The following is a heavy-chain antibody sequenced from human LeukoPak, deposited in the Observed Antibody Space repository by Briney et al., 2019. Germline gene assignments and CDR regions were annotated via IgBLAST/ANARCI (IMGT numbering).Heavy chain of an antibody. CDR1: GYTFSSYG. J-gene: IGHJ3*02. Sequence: ASGKVSCKTSGYTFSSYGISWVRQALGQGLEWMAWISAYNGNTNYVQKFQGRVSMTTDTPRSTAYMELRSLRSDDTAVYYCARDRSQGYFDWLLSNTNAFDIWGQGTMVTVSS. CDR2: ISAYNGNT. D-gene: IGHD3-9*01. V-gene: IGHV1-18*01. CDR3: ARDRSQGYFDWLLSNTNAFDI.